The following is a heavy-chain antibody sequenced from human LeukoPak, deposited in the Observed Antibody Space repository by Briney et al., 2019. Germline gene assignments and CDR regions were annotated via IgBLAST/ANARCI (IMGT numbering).Heavy chain of an antibody. CDR3: ARDFSGQDGYRECLVTGAFDI. J-gene: IGHJ3*02. CDR2: ISSSGSAI. D-gene: IGHD5/OR15-5a*01. CDR1: GFTFNTYS. Sequence: GGSLRLSCAASGFTFNTYSISLVREAPGKGLEWVSYISSSGSAIYYADSVKDRPNISRDNAKNSLYLQMNSLRDEDTAVYYCARDFSGQDGYRECLVTGAFDIWGQGTTVTVSS. V-gene: IGHV3-48*02.